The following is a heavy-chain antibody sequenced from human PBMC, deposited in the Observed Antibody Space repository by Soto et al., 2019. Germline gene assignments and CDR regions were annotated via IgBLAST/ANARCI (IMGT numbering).Heavy chain of an antibody. D-gene: IGHD3-10*01. CDR1: GGSFSGYY. Sequence: QVQLQQWGAGLLKPSETLSLTCAVYGGSFSGYYWSWIRQPPGKGLEWIGEINHSGSTNYNPSLKSRVTISVDTSKNQFSLKLSSVTAADTAVYYCARCGVRGVNYWGQGTLGTVSS. CDR3: ARCGVRGVNY. CDR2: INHSGST. J-gene: IGHJ4*02. V-gene: IGHV4-34*01.